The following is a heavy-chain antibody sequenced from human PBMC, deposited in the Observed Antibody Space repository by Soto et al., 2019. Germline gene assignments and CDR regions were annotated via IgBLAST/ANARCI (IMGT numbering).Heavy chain of an antibody. J-gene: IGHJ4*02. V-gene: IGHV4-30-4*01. D-gene: IGHD2-21*02. CDR1: VASLSSGDSI. CDR2: IYYNGNN. CDR3: ARERRGGDSNGGVDY. Sequence: VQLQESGPGLVKPSKTRSLTCMVSVASLSSGDSIWGWIRKPPGKGLEWIAFIYYNGNNFYNPSLKRRVTIAIDTSNNQFSLTVRSVTAADTAVYYCARERRGGDSNGGVDYWGQGTLVTVSS.